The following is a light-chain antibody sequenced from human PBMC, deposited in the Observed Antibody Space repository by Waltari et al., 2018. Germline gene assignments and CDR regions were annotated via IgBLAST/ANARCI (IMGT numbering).Light chain of an antibody. CDR2: DVT. CDR1: SSDIGGYNF. Sequence: QSALTQPASVSGSPGQSIPIPRPGTSSDIGGYNFFSCYKQHPGKAPKLIIFDVTNRPSGVSNRFSGSKSGNTASLIISGLQGEDEADYYCSSYMDTTALELFGGGTSLTVL. V-gene: IGLV2-14*03. CDR3: SSYMDTTALEL. J-gene: IGLJ2*01.